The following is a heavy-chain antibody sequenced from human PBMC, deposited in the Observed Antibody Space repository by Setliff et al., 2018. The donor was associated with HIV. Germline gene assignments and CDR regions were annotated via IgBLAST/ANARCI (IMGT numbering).Heavy chain of an antibody. V-gene: IGHV1-2*06. CDR1: GYTFSGNF. J-gene: IGHJ4*02. Sequence: ASVKVSCKASGYTFSGNFMHWVRQAPGQGLDWMGRINPNTGDTNYAQKFQGRVTITADESTSTAYMELSSLRSEDTAVYYCARGTRYNFWNIYYIPHEDFDYWGQGTLVTVSS. CDR3: ARGTRYNFWNIYYIPHEDFDY. D-gene: IGHD3-3*01. CDR2: INPNTGDT.